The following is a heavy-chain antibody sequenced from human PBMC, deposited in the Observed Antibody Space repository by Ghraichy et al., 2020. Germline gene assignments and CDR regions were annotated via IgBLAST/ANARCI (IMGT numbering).Heavy chain of an antibody. CDR1: GFTFSSYS. D-gene: IGHD4-17*01. Sequence: ETLSLTCAASGFTFSSYSMNWVRQAPGKGLEWVSYINSGSSSISYADSLRGRFTVSRDNAKKSLYLQINSLRGDDTAVYYCAREPPYGDYALDSWGQGTLVTVSS. J-gene: IGHJ4*02. CDR3: AREPPYGDYALDS. CDR2: INSGSSSI. V-gene: IGHV3-48*01.